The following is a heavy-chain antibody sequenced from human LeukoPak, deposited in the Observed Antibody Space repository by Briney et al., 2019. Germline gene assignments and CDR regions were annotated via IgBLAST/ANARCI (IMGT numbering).Heavy chain of an antibody. J-gene: IGHJ5*02. Sequence: SETLSLTCTVSGGSISSGGYYWSWIRQHPGKGLEWFGYIYYSGSTYYNPSLKSRVTISVDTSKNQFSLKLSSVTAADTAVHYCARVGGRVNWFDPWGQGTLVTVSS. CDR2: IYYSGST. CDR1: GGSISSGGYY. V-gene: IGHV4-31*03. D-gene: IGHD3-16*01. CDR3: ARVGGRVNWFDP.